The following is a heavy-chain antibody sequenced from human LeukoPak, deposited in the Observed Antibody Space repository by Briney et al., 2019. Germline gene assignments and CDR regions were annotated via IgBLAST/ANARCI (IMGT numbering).Heavy chain of an antibody. D-gene: IGHD6-13*01. J-gene: IGHJ4*02. CDR1: GGSISSYY. CDR2: IYYSGST. CDR3: ARDYAWGAAAGVDY. Sequence: SETLSLTCTVSGGSISSYYWSWIRQPPGKGLEWIGYIYYSGSTNYNPSLKSRVTISVDTSKNQFSLKLSSVTAADTAVYYCARDYAWGAAAGVDYWGQGTLVTVSS. V-gene: IGHV4-59*01.